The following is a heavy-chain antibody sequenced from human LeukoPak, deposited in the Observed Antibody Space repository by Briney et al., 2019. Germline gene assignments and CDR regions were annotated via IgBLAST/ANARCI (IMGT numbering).Heavy chain of an antibody. V-gene: IGHV1-2*02. CDR3: ARVRGVANPFDY. CDR1: GYTFTGYY. J-gene: IGHJ4*02. Sequence: ASVKVSCKASGYTFTGYYMHWVRQAPGQGLEWMGWINPNSGGTNYARKFQGRVTMTRDTSISTAYMELSRLRSDDTAVYYCARVRGVANPFDYWGQGTLVTVSS. D-gene: IGHD3-10*01. CDR2: INPNSGGT.